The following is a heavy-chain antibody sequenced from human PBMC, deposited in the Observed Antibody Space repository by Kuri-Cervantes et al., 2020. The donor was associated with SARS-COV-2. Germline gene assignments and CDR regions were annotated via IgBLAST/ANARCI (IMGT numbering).Heavy chain of an antibody. CDR1: GFTFSSYA. V-gene: IGHV3-30-3*01. Sequence: GGSLRLSCAASGFTFSSYAMHWVRQAPGKGLEWVAVISYDGSNKYYADSVKGRFTISRDNSKNTLYLQMNSLRSEDTAVYYCARVQGGWWAFDIWGQGTMVTVSS. CDR2: ISYDGSNK. D-gene: IGHD2-8*02. J-gene: IGHJ3*02. CDR3: ARVQGGWWAFDI.